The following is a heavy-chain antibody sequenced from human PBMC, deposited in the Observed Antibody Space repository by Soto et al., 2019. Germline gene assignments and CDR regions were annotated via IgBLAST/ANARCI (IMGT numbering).Heavy chain of an antibody. J-gene: IGHJ6*04. Sequence: GGSLRLSCAASGFTFSNAWMSWVRQAPGKGLEWVGRIKSKTDGGTTDYAAPVKGKFTISRDDSKNTLYLQMNSLKTEDTAVYYCTTPITIFEMDVWGKGTTVTVSS. CDR3: TTPITIFEMDV. V-gene: IGHV3-15*01. CDR2: IKSKTDGGTT. CDR1: GFTFSNAW. D-gene: IGHD3-3*01.